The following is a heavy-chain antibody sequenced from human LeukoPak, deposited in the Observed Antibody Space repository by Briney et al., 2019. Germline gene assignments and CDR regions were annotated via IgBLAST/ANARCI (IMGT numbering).Heavy chain of an antibody. CDR1: GGSISSYY. V-gene: IGHV4-59*08. CDR2: IYYSGST. J-gene: IGHJ4*02. CDR3: ARLVYSSGWYRLDY. Sequence: PSETLSLTCTVSGGSISSYYWSWIRQPPGKGLEWIGYIYYSGSTDYNPSLKSRVTISVDTSKNQFSLKLSSVTAADTAVYYCARLVYSSGWYRLDYWGQGTLVTVSS. D-gene: IGHD6-19*01.